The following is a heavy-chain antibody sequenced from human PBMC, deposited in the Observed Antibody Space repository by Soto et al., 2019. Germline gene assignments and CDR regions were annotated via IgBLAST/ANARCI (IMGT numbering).Heavy chain of an antibody. CDR3: ARDPNLGYCSSTSCYSQGSSWHYYYYGMDV. J-gene: IGHJ6*02. Sequence: ASVKVSCKASGGTFSSYAISWVRQAPGQGLKWMGGIIPIFGTANYAQKFQGRVTITADESTSTAYMELSSLRSEDTAVYYCARDPNLGYCSSTSCYSQGSSWHYYYYGMDVWGQGTTVTVSS. V-gene: IGHV1-69*13. CDR2: IIPIFGTA. D-gene: IGHD2-2*02. CDR1: GGTFSSYA.